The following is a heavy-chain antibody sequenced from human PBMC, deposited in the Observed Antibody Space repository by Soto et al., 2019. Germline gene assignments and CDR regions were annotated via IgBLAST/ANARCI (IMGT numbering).Heavy chain of an antibody. Sequence: QVQLVESGGGVVQPGRSLRLSCAASGFTFSSYAMHWVRQAPGKGLEWVAVISYDGSNKYYADSVKGRFTIFRDNSKSTLYLQMNSLRAEDTAVYYCARVGCSSTSCSYAFDIWGQGTMVTVSS. CDR2: ISYDGSNK. V-gene: IGHV3-30-3*01. CDR1: GFTFSSYA. CDR3: ARVGCSSTSCSYAFDI. J-gene: IGHJ3*02. D-gene: IGHD2-2*01.